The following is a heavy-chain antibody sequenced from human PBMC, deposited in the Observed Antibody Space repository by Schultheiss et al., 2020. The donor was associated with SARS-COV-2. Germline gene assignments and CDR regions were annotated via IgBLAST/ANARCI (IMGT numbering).Heavy chain of an antibody. Sequence: SETLSLTCTVSGGSISSYYWSWIRQPPGKGLEWIGSIYYSGSTYYNPSLKSRVTISVDTSKNQFSLKLSSVTAADTAVYYCARETTYYNDNSGPLGVWGQGTAVTVSS. V-gene: IGHV4-39*01. D-gene: IGHD3-22*01. CDR2: IYYSGST. CDR3: ARETTYYNDNSGPLGV. CDR1: GGSISSYY. J-gene: IGHJ6*02.